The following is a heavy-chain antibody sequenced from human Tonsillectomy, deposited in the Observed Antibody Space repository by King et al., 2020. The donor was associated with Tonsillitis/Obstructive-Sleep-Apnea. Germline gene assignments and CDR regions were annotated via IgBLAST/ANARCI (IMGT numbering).Heavy chain of an antibody. Sequence: VQLQQGGAGLLKPSETLSLTCAVYGGSFSGYYWSWIRQPPGKGLEWIGEINHSGSTNYNPSLKSRVTISVDTSKNQFSLKLSSVTAADTAVYYCARVSNDIVVVPAAISYFDYWGQGTLVTVSS. CDR1: GGSFSGYY. CDR2: INHSGST. D-gene: IGHD2-2*01. J-gene: IGHJ4*02. CDR3: ARVSNDIVVVPAAISYFDY. V-gene: IGHV4-34*01.